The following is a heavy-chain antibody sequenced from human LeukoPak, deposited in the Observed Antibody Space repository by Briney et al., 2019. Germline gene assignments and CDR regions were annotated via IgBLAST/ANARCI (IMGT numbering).Heavy chain of an antibody. CDR3: ARSYSSSWYDY. Sequence: PSETLSLTCTVSGGSISSGGYYWSWIRQPPGKGLEWIGYIYHSGSTYYNPSLKSRVTISVDRSKNQFSLKLSSVTAADTAVYYCARSYSSSWYDYWGQGTLATVSS. D-gene: IGHD6-13*01. V-gene: IGHV4-30-2*01. J-gene: IGHJ4*02. CDR2: IYHSGST. CDR1: GGSISSGGYY.